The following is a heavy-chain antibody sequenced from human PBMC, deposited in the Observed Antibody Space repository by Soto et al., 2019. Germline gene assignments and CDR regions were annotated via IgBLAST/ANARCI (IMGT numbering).Heavy chain of an antibody. CDR2: IYWDDSK. CDR3: AHAYGGRSLY. J-gene: IGHJ4*02. D-gene: IGHD1-26*01. Sequence: QITLKESGPTLVKPPQPLTLTCTFSGFSLTTDRVGVGWIRQPPGEALEWLAVIYWDDSKTYRPSLESRLTITKDTSKNQVALTMTNMDSLDTATYYCAHAYGGRSLYWGQGTLVTVSS. CDR1: GFSLTTDRVG. V-gene: IGHV2-5*02.